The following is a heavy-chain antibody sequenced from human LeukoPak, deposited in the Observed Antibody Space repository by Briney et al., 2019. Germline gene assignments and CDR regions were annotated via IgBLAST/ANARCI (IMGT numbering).Heavy chain of an antibody. CDR2: TRNKAYGYTT. Sequence: PGGSPRLSCAASGFTFSSYAMDWVRQAPGKGLEWVGRTRNKAYGYTTEYAASVKGRFTISRDDSNNSLDLQMNSLKSEDTAVYYCARDSGRTSGGAFDVWGQGTMVTVSS. J-gene: IGHJ3*01. V-gene: IGHV3-72*01. CDR1: GFTFSSYA. D-gene: IGHD1-26*01. CDR3: ARDSGRTSGGAFDV.